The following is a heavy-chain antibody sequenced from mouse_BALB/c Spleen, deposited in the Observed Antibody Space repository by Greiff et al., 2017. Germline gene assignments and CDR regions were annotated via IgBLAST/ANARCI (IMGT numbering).Heavy chain of an antibody. CDR3: ARRDYGKIAWFAY. J-gene: IGHJ3*01. Sequence: DVMLVESGGGLVKPGGSLKLSCAASGFTFSSYAMSWVRQTPEKRLEWVASISSGGSTYYPDSVKGRFTISRDNAKNTLYLQRSSLKSEDTAMYYCARRDYGKIAWFAYWGQGTLVTVSA. CDR1: GFTFSSYA. D-gene: IGHD2-1*01. CDR2: ISSGGST. V-gene: IGHV5-6-5*01.